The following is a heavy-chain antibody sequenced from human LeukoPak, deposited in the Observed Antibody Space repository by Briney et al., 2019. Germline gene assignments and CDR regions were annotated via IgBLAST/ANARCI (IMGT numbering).Heavy chain of an antibody. CDR3: ARLPIGYCGGGSCYDTANFDY. CDR1: GGSFSGYY. V-gene: IGHV4-34*01. CDR2: INHSGST. J-gene: IGHJ4*02. D-gene: IGHD2-15*01. Sequence: SETLSLTCAVYGGSFSGYYWSWIRQPPGKGLEWIGEINHSGSTNYNPSLKSRVTISVDTSKNQFSLKLSSVTAADTAVYYCARLPIGYCGGGSCYDTANFDYWGQGTLVTVSS.